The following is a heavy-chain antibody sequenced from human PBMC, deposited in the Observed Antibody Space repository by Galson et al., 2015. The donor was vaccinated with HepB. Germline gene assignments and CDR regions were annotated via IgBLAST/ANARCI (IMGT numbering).Heavy chain of an antibody. CDR1: GFTFSSYS. CDR2: ISGSSDYL. D-gene: IGHD2-8*02. Sequence: SLRLSCAASGFTFSSYSMNWVRQSPGKGLEWVSAISGSSDYLYCADSVRGRFTISRDNTKNSLYLQMNGLRADDTALYYCARDLLMGHTRGIFDIWGQGTPVAVSS. V-gene: IGHV3-21*06. J-gene: IGHJ3*02. CDR3: ARDLLMGHTRGIFDI.